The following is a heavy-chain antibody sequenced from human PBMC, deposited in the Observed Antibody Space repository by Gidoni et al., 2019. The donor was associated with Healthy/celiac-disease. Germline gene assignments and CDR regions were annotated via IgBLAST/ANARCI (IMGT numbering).Heavy chain of an antibody. CDR1: GFSLSTSGVG. V-gene: IGHV2-5*02. CDR3: AHRAAYYYGSGDYNWFDP. J-gene: IGHJ5*02. D-gene: IGHD3-10*01. CDR2: IYWDDDK. Sequence: QITLKESGTTLVKPTQTLTLTCTFSGFSLSTSGVGVGWIRQPPGKALEWLALIYWDDDKRYSPSLKSRLTITKDTSKNQVVLTMTNMDPVDTATYYCAHRAAYYYGSGDYNWFDPWGQGTLVTVSS.